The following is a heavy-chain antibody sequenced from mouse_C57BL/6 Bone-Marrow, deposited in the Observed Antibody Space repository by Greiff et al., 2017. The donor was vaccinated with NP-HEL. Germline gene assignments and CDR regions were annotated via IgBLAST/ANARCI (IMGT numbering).Heavy chain of an antibody. V-gene: IGHV14-3*01. Sequence: EVQLQQSVAELVRPGASVKLSCTASGFTITNTYMHWVKQRPEQGLEWIGRIDPANGNTKYAPKFQGKATLTADTSSNTAYLQLSSLTSEDTAIYYSAREINYYNRSPTKYWGQGTTLTVSS. D-gene: IGHD1-1*01. J-gene: IGHJ2*01. CDR3: AREINYYNRSPTKY. CDR1: GFTITNTY. CDR2: IDPANGNT.